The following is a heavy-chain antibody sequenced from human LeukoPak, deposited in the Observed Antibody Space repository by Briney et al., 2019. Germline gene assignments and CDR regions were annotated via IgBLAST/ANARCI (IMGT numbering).Heavy chain of an antibody. CDR2: IYYSGNT. D-gene: IGHD2-21*02. J-gene: IGHJ4*02. CDR1: GGSISSSSYY. Sequence: SETLSLTCTVSGGSISSSSYYWGWIRQPPGKGLEWIGSIYYSGNTYYNPSLKSRVTISVDTSKNQFSLKLSSVTAADTAVYYCARHFVVTYFEYWGQGTLVTVSS. V-gene: IGHV4-39*01. CDR3: ARHFVVTYFEY.